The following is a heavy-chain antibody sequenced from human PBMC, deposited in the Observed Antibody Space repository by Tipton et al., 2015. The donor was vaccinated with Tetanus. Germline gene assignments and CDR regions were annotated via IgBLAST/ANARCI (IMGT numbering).Heavy chain of an antibody. CDR2: INYSGTT. D-gene: IGHD2-8*01. CDR3: ARRSYCTSTRCFDAFDL. Sequence: TLSLTCAVYGGSFSGYYWNWIRQPPGKGLEWIGEINYSGTTNYNPSLKSRVTMSVDTSKNQISLNLTSVTAADTAVYFCARRSYCTSTRCFDAFDLWGPGTRVTVSS. J-gene: IGHJ3*01. CDR1: GGSFSGYY. V-gene: IGHV4-34*01.